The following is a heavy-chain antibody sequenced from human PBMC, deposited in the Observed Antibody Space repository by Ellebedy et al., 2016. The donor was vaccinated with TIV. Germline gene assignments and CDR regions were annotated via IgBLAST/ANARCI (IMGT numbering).Heavy chain of an antibody. D-gene: IGHD4-17*01. Sequence: PGGSLRLSCAASGFTFSSYGMHWVRQAPGKGLQWVAVISYDGSNKNYADSVKGRFTISRDKSKNTLYLKMNSLRPEDTGGYYCAREVGAPGYYGLDVWGQGTTVTVSS. CDR2: ISYDGSNK. J-gene: IGHJ6*02. CDR3: AREVGAPGYYGLDV. V-gene: IGHV3-30*03. CDR1: GFTFSSYG.